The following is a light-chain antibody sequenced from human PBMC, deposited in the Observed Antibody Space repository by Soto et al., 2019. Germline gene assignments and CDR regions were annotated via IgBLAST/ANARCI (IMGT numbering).Light chain of an antibody. Sequence: DIQMTQSPSSLSASVGDSVTIVCRASQNSGTYLYWYQQRPGKAPKLLIYAASSLQSGVPSRFSGSGSGTDFTLTISSLQPEDFASYYCQQSYSTPRLTFGGGTKVEMK. CDR3: QQSYSTPRLT. J-gene: IGKJ4*01. CDR2: AAS. V-gene: IGKV1-39*01. CDR1: QNSGTY.